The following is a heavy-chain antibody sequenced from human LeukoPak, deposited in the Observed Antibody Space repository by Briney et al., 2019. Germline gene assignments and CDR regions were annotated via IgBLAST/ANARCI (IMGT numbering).Heavy chain of an antibody. D-gene: IGHD3-3*01. Sequence: GGSLRLSCEASGFTFSNYWMSWVRQAPGKGLEWVANIKHDGSEKYYVDSVKGRFTISRDNAKNSLYLQMNSLRAEDTAVYYCARGPYYDFWSGIVDYWGQGTLVTVSS. CDR3: ARGPYYDFWSGIVDY. CDR1: GFTFSNYW. CDR2: IKHDGSEK. V-gene: IGHV3-7*01. J-gene: IGHJ4*02.